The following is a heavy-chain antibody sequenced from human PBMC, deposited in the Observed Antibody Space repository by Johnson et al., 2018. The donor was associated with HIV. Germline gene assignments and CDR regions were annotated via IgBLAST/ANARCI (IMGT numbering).Heavy chain of an antibody. CDR2: IKQDGSEK. V-gene: IGHV3-7*01. CDR3: AREYYYDSSGYNAFDI. Sequence: EVQLVESGGGLVQPGGSLRLSCAASGFTFSSYWMSWVRQAPGKGLEWVANIKQDGSEKYYVDSVKGRFTISRDNSKNTLYLQMNSLRAEDTAVYYCAREYYYDSSGYNAFDIWGQGTMVTVSS. D-gene: IGHD3-22*01. CDR1: GFTFSSYW. J-gene: IGHJ3*02.